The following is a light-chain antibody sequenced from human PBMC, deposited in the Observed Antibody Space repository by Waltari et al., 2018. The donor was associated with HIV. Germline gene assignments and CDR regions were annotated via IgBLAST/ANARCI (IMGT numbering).Light chain of an antibody. Sequence: QSALTQPRSVSGSPGQSVTISCTGTSSDVGGYNYVSWYQQHPGKAPKLMIYDVSKRPSGVPDRFSASKSGNTASLTISGLQAEDEADFYCCSYAGDYTFRFGGGTKLTVL. CDR2: DVS. CDR3: CSYAGDYTFR. V-gene: IGLV2-11*01. J-gene: IGLJ3*02. CDR1: SSDVGGYNY.